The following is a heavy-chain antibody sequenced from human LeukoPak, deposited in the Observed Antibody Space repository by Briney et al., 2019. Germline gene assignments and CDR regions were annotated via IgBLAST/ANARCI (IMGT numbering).Heavy chain of an antibody. CDR1: GGSITSYY. CDR2: IYYSGST. V-gene: IGHV4-59*08. CDR3: ARAYRSGSTYFFDY. J-gene: IGHJ4*02. Sequence: SETLSLTCTVSGGSITSYYWSWIRQPPGKGLEWIGYIYYSGSTNYNPSLKSRVTISVDTSKNQFSLKLSSVTAADTAVYYCARAYRSGSTYFFDYWGEGTPASLSS. D-gene: IGHD1-26*01.